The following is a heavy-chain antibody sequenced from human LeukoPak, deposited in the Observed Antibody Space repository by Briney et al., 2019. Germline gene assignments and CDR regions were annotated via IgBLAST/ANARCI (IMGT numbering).Heavy chain of an antibody. CDR3: ASPGRLQLDNYYYYMDV. CDR1: GFTFSDYY. V-gene: IGHV3-11*04. D-gene: IGHD4-11*01. CDR2: ISGSGSTI. Sequence: GGSPRLSCAASGFTFSDYYMSWIRQAPGKGLEWVSYISGSGSTIYYADSVKGRFTISRDNAKNSLYLQMNSLRAEDTAVYYCASPGRLQLDNYYYYMDVWGKGTTVTVSS. J-gene: IGHJ6*03.